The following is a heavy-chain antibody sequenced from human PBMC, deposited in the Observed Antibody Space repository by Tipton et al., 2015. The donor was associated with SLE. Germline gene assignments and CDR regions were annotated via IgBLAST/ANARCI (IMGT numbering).Heavy chain of an antibody. D-gene: IGHD2-21*01. CDR3: ANQCSENCYSVY. V-gene: IGHV3-30*02. CDR2: ITFDGSNN. J-gene: IGHJ4*02. CDR1: GFTFSFYG. Sequence: GSLRLSCAASGFTFSFYGMYWVRQTPGKGLEWVGFITFDGSNNYYAESVRGRFTVSRDNPKSTLYLQMNSLRPEDTGVYYCANQCSENCYSVYWGRGTMVTVSS.